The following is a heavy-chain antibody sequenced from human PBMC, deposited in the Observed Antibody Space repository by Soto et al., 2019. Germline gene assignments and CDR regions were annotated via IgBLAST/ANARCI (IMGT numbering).Heavy chain of an antibody. D-gene: IGHD3-3*01. CDR1: GGSISTSDYS. J-gene: IGHJ6*02. CDR2: IYHRGTT. Sequence: QLQLQESGSGLVKPLQTLSLTCSVSGGSISTSDYSWSWVRQPPGRGLEWIGSIYHRGTTHYIPSLKTRLTMSLDKSKNQFSLDLTSVTAADTAVYYCVRERTIFGVAPGGGVDVWGQGTSVTVSS. V-gene: IGHV4-30-2*01. CDR3: VRERTIFGVAPGGGVDV.